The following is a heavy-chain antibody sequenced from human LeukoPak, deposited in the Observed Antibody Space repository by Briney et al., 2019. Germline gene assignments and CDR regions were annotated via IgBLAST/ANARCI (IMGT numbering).Heavy chain of an antibody. CDR2: IYHSGST. J-gene: IGHJ4*02. CDR3: ARVRGTGTPDY. Sequence: PSETLSLTCAVSGGSISSGGYSWSWIRQPPGKGLEWIGYIYHSGSTYYNPSLKSRVTISVDRSKNQFSLKLSSVTAADTAVYYCARVRGTGTPDYWGLGTLVTVSS. D-gene: IGHD1-7*01. CDR1: GGSISSGGYS. V-gene: IGHV4-30-2*01.